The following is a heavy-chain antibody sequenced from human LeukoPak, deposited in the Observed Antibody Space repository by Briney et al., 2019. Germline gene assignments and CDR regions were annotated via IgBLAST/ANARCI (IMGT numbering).Heavy chain of an antibody. CDR3: TRPSDCTNGVCHKDY. D-gene: IGHD2-8*01. V-gene: IGHV3-73*01. CDR1: GFTFSGSA. Sequence: GGSPRLSCAASGFTFSGSAMHWVRQASGKGLEWVGRIRSKANSYATAYAASVKGRFTISRDDSKNTAYLQMNSLKTEDTAVYYCTRPSDCTNGVCHKDYWGQGTLVTVSS. J-gene: IGHJ4*02. CDR2: IRSKANSYAT.